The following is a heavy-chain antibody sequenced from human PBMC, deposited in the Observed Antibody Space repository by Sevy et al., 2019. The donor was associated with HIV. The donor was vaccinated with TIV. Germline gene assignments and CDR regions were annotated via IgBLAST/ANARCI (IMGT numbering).Heavy chain of an antibody. CDR1: GYTFTDRY. D-gene: IGHD6-19*01. CDR2: INPDTGNT. V-gene: IGHV1-2*02. CDR3: ARVHPPRLSGHDSGWYPFDY. J-gene: IGHJ4*02. Sequence: ASVKVSCQTSGYTFTDRYIHWVRQAPGQGLEWMGYINPDTGNTRYAQKFQAGVTMTGETSVSTAYMELTRLPSDDTAVYFCARVHPPRLSGHDSGWYPFDYWGQGTLVTVSS.